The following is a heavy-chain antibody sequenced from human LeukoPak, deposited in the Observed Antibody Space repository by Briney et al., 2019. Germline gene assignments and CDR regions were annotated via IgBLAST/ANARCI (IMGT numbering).Heavy chain of an antibody. Sequence: GGSLRLSCTVSGFSFGDYTMSWVRQAPGKGLEWVGFIRSKAYGGTTEYAPSVKGRFTISRDDSKTIAYLQMNSLKTEDTAVYYCTRFYSESSSWALDYWGQGTLVTVSS. CDR1: GFSFGDYT. V-gene: IGHV3-49*04. CDR3: TRFYSESSSWALDY. D-gene: IGHD6-13*01. J-gene: IGHJ4*02. CDR2: IRSKAYGGTT.